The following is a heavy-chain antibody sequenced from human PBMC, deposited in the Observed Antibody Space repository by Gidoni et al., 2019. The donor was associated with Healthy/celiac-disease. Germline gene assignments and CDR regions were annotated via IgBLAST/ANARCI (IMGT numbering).Heavy chain of an antibody. V-gene: IGHV4-39*01. CDR2: IYYSGST. CDR3: ARHFAPSQQLWLNY. D-gene: IGHD5-18*01. J-gene: IGHJ4*02. CDR1: GGSISSSSSY. Sequence: QLQLQESGPGLVKPSETLSLTCTVPGGSISSSSSYWGWIRQPPGKGLGWIGSIYYSGSTYYNPSLKSRVTISVDTSKNQFSLKLSSVTAADTAVYYCARHFAPSQQLWLNYWGQGTLVTVSS.